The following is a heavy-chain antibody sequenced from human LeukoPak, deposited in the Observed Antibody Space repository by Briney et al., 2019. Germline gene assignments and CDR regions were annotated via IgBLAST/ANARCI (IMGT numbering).Heavy chain of an antibody. CDR2: IRYDGSNK. V-gene: IGHV3-30*02. CDR1: GFIFSNYG. Sequence: GGSLRLSCAASGFIFSNYGMHWVRQAPGKGLEWVAFIRYDGSNKYYADSVKGRFTISRDNSKNTLYLQVNSLRGEDTAVYYCARENYDFSIGDVWGKGTTVTVSS. J-gene: IGHJ6*04. D-gene: IGHD3-3*01. CDR3: ARENYDFSIGDV.